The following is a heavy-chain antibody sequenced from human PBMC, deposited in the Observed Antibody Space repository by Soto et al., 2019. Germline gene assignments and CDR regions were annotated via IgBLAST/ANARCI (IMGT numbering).Heavy chain of an antibody. CDR2: VRGDNGHT. CDR3: ARDLGYCRSGTCYRQWFDP. CDR1: GYTFTTLA. D-gene: IGHD2-15*01. J-gene: IGHJ5*02. V-gene: IGHV1-18*01. Sequence: QVQLVQSGAEVKKPGASVKVSCKASGYTFTTLAIRWVRQVPGQGLEWMGWVRGDNGHTKYAQSLQERVIMTTDTSSNAAYMVRRSLRYDDTALYYCARDLGYCRSGTCYRQWFDPGSQGTLFIVSS.